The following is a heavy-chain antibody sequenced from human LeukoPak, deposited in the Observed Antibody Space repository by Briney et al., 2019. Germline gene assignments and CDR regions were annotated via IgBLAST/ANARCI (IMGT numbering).Heavy chain of an antibody. Sequence: ASVKVSCKASGGTFSSYAISWVRQAPGQGLEWMGRIIPILDIANYAQKFQGRVTITADKSTSTAYMELSSLRSEDTAVYYCARVLGSNYYDPGVYGMDVWGQGTTVTVSS. CDR2: IIPILDIA. V-gene: IGHV1-69*04. CDR1: GGTFSSYA. CDR3: ARVLGSNYYDPGVYGMDV. D-gene: IGHD3-22*01. J-gene: IGHJ6*02.